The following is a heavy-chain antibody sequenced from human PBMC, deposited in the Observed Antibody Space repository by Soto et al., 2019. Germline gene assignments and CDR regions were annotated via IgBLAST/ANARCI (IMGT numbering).Heavy chain of an antibody. J-gene: IGHJ6*02. D-gene: IGHD6-19*01. CDR1: GDSLRGQS. CDR3: AREDSYGWSGESLDV. V-gene: IGHV4-34*01. CDR2: LDQSGGT. Sequence: QVQLQQWGAGLLKASETLSPTCAVVGDSLRGQSWNWIRQSPGKGLEWIGELDQSGGTNYNPSLKGRAIISDDTSKNQFSLTLTSVTAADTAVYYCAREDSYGWSGESLDVWGQGTTVTVSS.